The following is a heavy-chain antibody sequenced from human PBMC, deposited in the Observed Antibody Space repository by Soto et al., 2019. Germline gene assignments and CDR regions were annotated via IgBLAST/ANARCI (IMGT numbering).Heavy chain of an antibody. J-gene: IGHJ3*02. V-gene: IGHV4-4*02. D-gene: IGHD3-10*01. CDR1: GGSISSSNW. CDR2: IYHSGST. CDR3: ARVMVRGDRLSAFDI. Sequence: QVQLQESGPGLVKPSGTLSLTCAVSGGSISSSNWWSWVRQPPGKGLEWIGEIYHSGSTNYNPSLKRRVTISVATSTNQLSLKLRSVTAADTAVYYCARVMVRGDRLSAFDIWGQGTMVTVSS.